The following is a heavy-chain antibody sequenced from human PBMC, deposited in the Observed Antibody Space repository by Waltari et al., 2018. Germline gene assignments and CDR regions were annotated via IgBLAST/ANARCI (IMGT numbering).Heavy chain of an antibody. CDR1: GFTVSSNY. J-gene: IGHJ3*02. V-gene: IGHV3-53*01. CDR3: ARETYYDRSGYFRLGAFDI. CDR2: IYSGGST. D-gene: IGHD3-22*01. Sequence: EVQLVESGGGLIQPGGSLRLSCTASGFTVSSNYLGWVRQAPGKGLEWVSLIYSGGSTIYADSVKGRFTISRDDSKNTLYLQMNSLRAEDTAVYYCARETYYDRSGYFRLGAFDIWGQGTVVTVSS.